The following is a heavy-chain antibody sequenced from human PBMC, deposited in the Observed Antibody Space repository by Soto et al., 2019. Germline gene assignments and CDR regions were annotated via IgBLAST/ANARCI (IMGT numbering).Heavy chain of an antibody. J-gene: IGHJ4*02. D-gene: IGHD3-3*01. CDR2: INADGSGT. CDR3: ARGIFGSGTDNDY. CDR1: GFIFSGSW. Sequence: EVQLVESGGGLVQPGGSLRLSCAASGFIFSGSWMHWVRQAPGKGLVWVSRINADGSGTSYADFVKGRFTISRDNAKNTLLLQMNALRGQATGVYYCARGIFGSGTDNDYWGQGTLVTVSS. V-gene: IGHV3-74*01.